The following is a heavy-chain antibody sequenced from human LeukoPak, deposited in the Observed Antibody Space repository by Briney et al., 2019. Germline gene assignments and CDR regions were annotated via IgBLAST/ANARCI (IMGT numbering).Heavy chain of an antibody. Sequence: SETLSLTCTVSGGSISSYYWSWIRQPPGKGLEWIGYIYYSGSTNYNPSLKSRVTISVDASKNQFSLKLSSVTAADTAVYYCAGNYYDSSGYYGDRMDVWGQGTTATVSS. D-gene: IGHD3-22*01. CDR1: GGSISSYY. J-gene: IGHJ6*02. CDR2: IYYSGST. CDR3: AGNYYDSSGYYGDRMDV. V-gene: IGHV4-59*01.